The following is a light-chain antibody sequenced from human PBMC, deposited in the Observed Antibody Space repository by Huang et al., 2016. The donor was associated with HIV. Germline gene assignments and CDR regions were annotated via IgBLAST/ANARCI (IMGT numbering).Light chain of an antibody. CDR2: DTS. J-gene: IGKJ3*01. CDR3: QQCDNVPFT. CDR1: QDISNY. Sequence: DIQMTQSPSSLSASVGDRVTIKCQASQDISNYLNWYKQKPVKDPRLLIYDTSNLEAVVPSRFNGSRSGTDFTFTFSSLQPGDTATYYCQQCDNVPFTFGPGTKVGI. V-gene: IGKV1-33*01.